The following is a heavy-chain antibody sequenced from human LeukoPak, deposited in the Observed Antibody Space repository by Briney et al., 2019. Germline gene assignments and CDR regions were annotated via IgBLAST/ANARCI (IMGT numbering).Heavy chain of an antibody. CDR1: GGSISSGDYY. CDR3: ARGPYSYDSSGAFDI. CDR2: ISSSGST. D-gene: IGHD3-22*01. J-gene: IGHJ3*02. V-gene: IGHV4-61*02. Sequence: KASQTLSLTCTVSGGSISSGDYYWSWIRQPAGKGLEGIGRISSSGSTNYNPSLKSRVTISVGTSKNQFSLKLSSVTAADTAVYFCARGPYSYDSSGAFDIWGQGTMVTVSS.